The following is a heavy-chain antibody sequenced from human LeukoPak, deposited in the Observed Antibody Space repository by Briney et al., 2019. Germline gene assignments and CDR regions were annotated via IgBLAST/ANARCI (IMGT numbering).Heavy chain of an antibody. D-gene: IGHD6-13*01. Sequence: GGSLRLSCAASGFTFITYSMNWVRQAPGKGLEWVSYISGSSTTMHYADSVKGRFTISRDNAKNSLYLQMNSLRAEDTAVYYCATEQLARYYFGYWGQGTLVTVSS. V-gene: IGHV3-48*04. CDR3: ATEQLARYYFGY. CDR1: GFTFITYS. CDR2: ISGSSTTM. J-gene: IGHJ4*02.